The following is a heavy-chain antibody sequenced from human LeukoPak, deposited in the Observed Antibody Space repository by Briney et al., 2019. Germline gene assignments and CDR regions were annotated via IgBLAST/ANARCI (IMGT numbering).Heavy chain of an antibody. J-gene: IGHJ4*02. CDR2: ISWNSGSI. D-gene: IGHD6-6*01. V-gene: IGHV3-9*03. CDR1: GFTFDDYA. CDR3: AKGSGIAARPGYYFDY. Sequence: GGSLRLSCAASGFTFDDYAMHWVRQAPGKGLEWVSGISWNSGSIGYADSVKGRFTISRDNAKNSLYLQMSSLRAEDMALYYCAKGSGIAARPGYYFDYWGQGTLVTVSS.